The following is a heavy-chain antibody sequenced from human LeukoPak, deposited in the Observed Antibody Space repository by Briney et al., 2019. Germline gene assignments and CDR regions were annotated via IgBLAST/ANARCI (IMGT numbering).Heavy chain of an antibody. D-gene: IGHD6-6*01. Sequence: SETLSLTCTVSVDSISLYYWNWIPHPPGKGLEGIVYIFYSVSTNYNPSLKSRVTISVDTSKNQFSLNLSYVTGEDTGVYYCASFEYRRSLTFDHWGQGTVVSV. J-gene: IGHJ4*02. CDR2: IFYSVST. V-gene: IGHV4-59*01. CDR1: VDSISLYY. CDR3: ASFEYRRSLTFDH.